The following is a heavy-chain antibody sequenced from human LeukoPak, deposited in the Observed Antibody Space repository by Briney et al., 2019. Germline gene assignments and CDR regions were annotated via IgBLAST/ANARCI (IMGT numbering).Heavy chain of an antibody. D-gene: IGHD3-10*01. CDR3: ATTRYYYGSGAPEPAFDY. Sequence: GASVTVSCKVSGYTLTELSMHWVRQAPGKGLEWMGGFDPEDGETIYAQKFQGRVTMTEDTSTDTAYMELSSLRSEDTAVYYCATTRYYYGSGAPEPAFDYWGQGTLVTVSS. V-gene: IGHV1-24*01. CDR2: FDPEDGET. J-gene: IGHJ4*02. CDR1: GYTLTELS.